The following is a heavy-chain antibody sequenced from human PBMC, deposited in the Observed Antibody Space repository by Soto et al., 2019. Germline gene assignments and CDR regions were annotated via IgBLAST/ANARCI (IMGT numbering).Heavy chain of an antibody. V-gene: IGHV1-69*13. CDR2: IIPIFGTA. J-gene: IGHJ4*02. CDR1: GGTFSSYA. Sequence: SVKVSCKASGGTFSSYAISWVRQAPGQGLEWMGGIIPIFGTANYAQKFQGRVTITADESTSTAYMELSSLRSEETAVYYCARERTTSTPLSRYTVPIDYWGQGTLVTVSS. D-gene: IGHD3-16*02. CDR3: ARERTTSTPLSRYTVPIDY.